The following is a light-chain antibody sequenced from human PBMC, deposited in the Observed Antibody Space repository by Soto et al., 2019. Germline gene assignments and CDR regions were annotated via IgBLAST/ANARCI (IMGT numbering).Light chain of an antibody. CDR1: SSNIGGNS. V-gene: IGLV1-51*01. Sequence: QSVLTQPPSASGTPGQGVTISCSGSSSNIGGNSVSWYQQLPGTAPKLLIYDDNKRPSGIPGRFSGSKSGTSATLGITGFQTGDEADYYCGSWDSSLSAYVFGTGTKVTVL. CDR3: GSWDSSLSAYV. J-gene: IGLJ1*01. CDR2: DDN.